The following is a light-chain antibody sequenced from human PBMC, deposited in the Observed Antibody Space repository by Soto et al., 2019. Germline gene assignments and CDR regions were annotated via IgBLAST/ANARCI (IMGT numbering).Light chain of an antibody. J-gene: IGLJ3*02. V-gene: IGLV2-11*01. CDR3: CSYAGNSWV. CDR1: SSDVGGYNY. CDR2: DVI. Sequence: QSALTQPRSVSGSPGQSVTISCTGTSSDVGGYNYVSWYQQYPGNAPKLIIYDVIKRPSGVPDRFSGSKTGNTPSLTISGLQAEDEADYHCCSYAGNSWVFGGGTKVTVL.